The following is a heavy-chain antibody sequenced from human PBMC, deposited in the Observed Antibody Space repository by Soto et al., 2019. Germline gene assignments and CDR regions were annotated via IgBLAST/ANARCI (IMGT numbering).Heavy chain of an antibody. V-gene: IGHV1-58*01. CDR2: IVVGSGNT. CDR1: GFTFTSSA. Sequence: VASVKVSCKASGFTFTSSAVQWVRQARGQRLEWIGWIVVGSGNTNYAQKFQERVTITRDMSTSTAYMELSSLRSEDTAVYYCAAERTQDYYYYYGMDVWGQGTTVTVSS. J-gene: IGHJ6*02. CDR3: AAERTQDYYYYYGMDV.